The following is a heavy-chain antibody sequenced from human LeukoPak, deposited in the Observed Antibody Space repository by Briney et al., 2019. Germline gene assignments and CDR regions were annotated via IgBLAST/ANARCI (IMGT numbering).Heavy chain of an antibody. Sequence: PGGSLRLSCGASGFTFSSYWMHWVRQAPGKGLVWISRINSDGSTTSYADSVKGRFTISRDNAKNTLYLQMNSLRAEDTAVYYCAKGKDGDYDPFDYWGQGTLVTVSS. J-gene: IGHJ4*02. CDR2: INSDGSTT. CDR1: GFTFSSYW. V-gene: IGHV3-74*01. CDR3: AKGKDGDYDPFDY. D-gene: IGHD4-17*01.